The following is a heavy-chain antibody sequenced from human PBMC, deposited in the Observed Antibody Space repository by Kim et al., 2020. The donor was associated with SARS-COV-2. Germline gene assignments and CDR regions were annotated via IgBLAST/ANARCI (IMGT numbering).Heavy chain of an antibody. CDR1: GFTFSSYA. CDR3: ARGHLTVVVAAPTVDY. CDR2: ISYDGSNK. D-gene: IGHD2-15*01. Sequence: GGSLRLSCAASGFTFSSYAMHWVRQAPGKGLEWVAVISYDGSNKYYADSVKGRFTISRDNSKNTLYLQMNSLRAEDTAVYYCARGHLTVVVAAPTVDYWRQGTLVTVSS. V-gene: IGHV3-30-3*01. J-gene: IGHJ4*02.